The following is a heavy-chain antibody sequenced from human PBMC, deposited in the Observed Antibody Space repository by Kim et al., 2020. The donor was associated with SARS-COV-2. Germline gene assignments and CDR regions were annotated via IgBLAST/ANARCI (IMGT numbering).Heavy chain of an antibody. D-gene: IGHD4-17*01. V-gene: IGHV3-9*01. CDR2: ISWNSGSI. Sequence: GGSLILSCAASGFTFDDYAMHWVRQAPGKGLEWVSGISWNSGSIGYADSVKGRFTISRDNAKNSLYLQMNSLRAEDTALYYCAKGARLERVLRGFDYWGQGTLVTVSS. CDR1: GFTFDDYA. CDR3: AKGARLERVLRGFDY. J-gene: IGHJ4*02.